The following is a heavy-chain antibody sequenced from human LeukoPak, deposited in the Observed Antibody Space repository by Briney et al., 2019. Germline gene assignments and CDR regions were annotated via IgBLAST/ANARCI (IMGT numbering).Heavy chain of an antibody. CDR2: TSTDNGNT. CDR1: GYTFTSYG. CDR3: ARGGDIVVLPGDKIYAFDS. D-gene: IGHD2-2*01. Sequence: ASVKVSCKASGYTFTSYGISWVRQAPGQGPEWMGWTSTDNGNTNYAQKFQDRVTMTTDTSTSTAYMDLRSLRSDDTAVYYCARGGDIVVLPGDKIYAFDSWGQGTMVTVSS. V-gene: IGHV1-18*01. J-gene: IGHJ3*02.